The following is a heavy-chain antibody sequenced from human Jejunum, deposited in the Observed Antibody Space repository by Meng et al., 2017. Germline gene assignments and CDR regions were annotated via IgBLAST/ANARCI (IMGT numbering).Heavy chain of an antibody. CDR2: INAGNGNT. Sequence: QVQLVQYGAEVKKPGASVKVSCKASGYTFTTYAMHWVRQAPGQRLEWMGWINAGNGNTKYSQKFQGRVTITRDTSASTAYMELNNLRSEDTAVYFCARLHSSSSGEVFDYWGQGTLVTVSS. V-gene: IGHV1-3*01. CDR1: GYTFTTYA. J-gene: IGHJ4*02. CDR3: ARLHSSSSGEVFDY. D-gene: IGHD6-6*01.